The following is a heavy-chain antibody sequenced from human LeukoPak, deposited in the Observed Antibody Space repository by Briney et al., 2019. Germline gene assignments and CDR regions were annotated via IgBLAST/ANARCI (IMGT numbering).Heavy chain of an antibody. J-gene: IGHJ4*02. CDR3: AKNGPIYCGGDCYPFDY. V-gene: IGHV3-30-3*02. Sequence: PGRSLRLSCAASGFTFSSYAMHWVRQAPGKGLEWVAVISYDGSNKYYADSVKGRFTISRDSSKNTLYLQMNSLRAEDTAVYYCAKNGPIYCGGDCYPFDYWGQGTLVTVSS. CDR2: ISYDGSNK. CDR1: GFTFSSYA. D-gene: IGHD2-21*02.